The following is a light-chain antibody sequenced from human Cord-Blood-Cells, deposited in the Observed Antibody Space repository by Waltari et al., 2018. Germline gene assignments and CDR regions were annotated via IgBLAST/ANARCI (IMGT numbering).Light chain of an antibody. J-gene: IGKJ1*01. CDR3: QQYNNWPPWT. CDR2: GAS. Sequence: EIVLTQSPATIPVSPGKRAPLSCRASHSVSSNLAWYQNKPGPAPRLLIYGASTRATGIPARFSGSGSGTEFTLTISSLQSEDLAVEYCQQYNNWPPWTFGQGTKVEIK. CDR1: HSVSSN. V-gene: IGKV3-15*01.